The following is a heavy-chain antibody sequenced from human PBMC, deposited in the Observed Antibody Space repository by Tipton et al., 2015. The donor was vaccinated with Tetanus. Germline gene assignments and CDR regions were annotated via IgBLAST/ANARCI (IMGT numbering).Heavy chain of an antibody. CDR2: IRFDGSFT. V-gene: IGHV3-74*01. CDR3: ARDHGPSQFDP. CDR1: GFTFSSYW. Sequence: SLRLSCAASGFTFSSYWMHWVRQAPGKGLVRVSRIRFDGSFTSYADSVKGRFTISRDNAKNTLYLQMNSLRAEDTAVYYCARDHGPSQFDPWGQGTLVTVSS. J-gene: IGHJ5*02.